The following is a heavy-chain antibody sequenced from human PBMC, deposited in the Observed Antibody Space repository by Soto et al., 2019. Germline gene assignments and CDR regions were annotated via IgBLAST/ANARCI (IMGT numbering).Heavy chain of an antibody. V-gene: IGHV1-46*01. CDR1: GYTFAMHY. CDR3: AREDGGGGRRHDF. CDR2: INPSDGST. D-gene: IGHD2-15*01. J-gene: IGHJ4*02. Sequence: QVQLVQSGAEVKKPGASGKISCKTSGYTFAMHYIHWVRQVPGQGLEWMGMINPSDGSTSYVQKFQGRVTMTRDTSATPVFLNMSRLTSHDTAVFYCAREDGGGGRRHDFWGQGTLVTVSS.